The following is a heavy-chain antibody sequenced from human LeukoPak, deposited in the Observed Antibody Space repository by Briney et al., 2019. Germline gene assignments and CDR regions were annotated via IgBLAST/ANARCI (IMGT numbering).Heavy chain of an antibody. CDR1: GVSISSSNW. CDR3: ARDSGYSYGYELRYFDY. V-gene: IGHV4-4*02. CDR2: IYHSGST. Sequence: SGTLSLTCAVSGVSISSSNWWSWVRQPPGKGLEWIGEIYHSGSTNYNPSLKSRVTISVDKSKNQFSLKLSSVTAADTAVYYCARDSGYSYGYELRYFDYWGQGTLVTVSS. J-gene: IGHJ4*02. D-gene: IGHD5-18*01.